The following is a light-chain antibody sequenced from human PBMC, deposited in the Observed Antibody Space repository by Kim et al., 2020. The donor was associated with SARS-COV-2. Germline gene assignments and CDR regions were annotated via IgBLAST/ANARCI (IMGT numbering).Light chain of an antibody. J-gene: IGKJ2*01. CDR3: QQSYSTPKT. Sequence: SASVGDRVTITCLARQTISSYLNWFQQKPGKAPKLLISAASSLQSGVPSRFSGSGSGTDFTLTISSLQPEDFAAYYCQQSYSTPKTFGQGTKLEI. CDR2: AAS. V-gene: IGKV1-39*01. CDR1: QTISSY.